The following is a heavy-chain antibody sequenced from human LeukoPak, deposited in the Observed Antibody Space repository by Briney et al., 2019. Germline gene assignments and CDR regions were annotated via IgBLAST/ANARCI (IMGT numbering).Heavy chain of an antibody. V-gene: IGHV1-2*02. D-gene: IGHD3-10*01. J-gene: IGHJ6*02. CDR1: GYSFTGYY. CDR3: ARGDEKYGSGSYDYHYGMDV. Sequence: ASVKVSCKASGYSFTGYYIHWVRQAPGQGLEWLGWINPNSGGTNYAQKSRGRATVTRDTSINTAYMELARLRSDDTAVYYCARGDEKYGSGSYDYHYGMDVWGQGTTVTVSS. CDR2: INPNSGGT.